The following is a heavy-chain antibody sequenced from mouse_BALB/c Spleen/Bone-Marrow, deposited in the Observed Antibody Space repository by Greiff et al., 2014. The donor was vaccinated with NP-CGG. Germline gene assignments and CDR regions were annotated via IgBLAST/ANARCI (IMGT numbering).Heavy chain of an antibody. CDR2: IWPDGST. V-gene: IGHV2-9*02. Sequence: QVQLQQSGPGLVAPSQSLSITCTVSGFSLTTYGVHWVRQPPGKGPEWLGVIWPDGSTNYNSALMSRLSIRKDNSKSQVFLKMNSLQTDDTAMYYCARITKATGAMDYWGQGTSVTVSS. D-gene: IGHD1-2*01. CDR1: GFSLTTYG. J-gene: IGHJ4*01. CDR3: ARITKATGAMDY.